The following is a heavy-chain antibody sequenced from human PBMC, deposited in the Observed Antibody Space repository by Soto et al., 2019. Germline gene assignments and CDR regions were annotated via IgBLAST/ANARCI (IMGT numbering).Heavy chain of an antibody. CDR2: ISRDGTNK. CDR1: GFTFRSYA. J-gene: IGHJ4*02. Sequence: GGSLRLSCAASGFTFRSYAIHWVRQAPGKGLEWVAVISRDGTNKYYVDSVKGRLTISRDNSKDTVYLQMNSLRDEDSAMFYCARSRSGAVADSFDFWGQGTLVTVYS. D-gene: IGHD3-10*01. CDR3: ARSRSGAVADSFDF. V-gene: IGHV3-30*04.